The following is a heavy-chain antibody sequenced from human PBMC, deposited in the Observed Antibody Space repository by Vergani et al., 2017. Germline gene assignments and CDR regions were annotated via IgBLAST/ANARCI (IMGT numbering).Heavy chain of an antibody. Sequence: QESGPGLVKPSETLSLTCTVSGGSISSYYWSWIRQPPGKGLEWLALIYWNDDKRYSPSLKSRLTITKDTSKNQVVLTMTNMDPVDTATYYCATRALVDYWGQGTLVTVSS. D-gene: IGHD6-13*01. CDR3: ATRALVDY. V-gene: IGHV2-5*08. CDR1: GGSISSYYW. J-gene: IGHJ4*02. CDR2: IYWNDDK.